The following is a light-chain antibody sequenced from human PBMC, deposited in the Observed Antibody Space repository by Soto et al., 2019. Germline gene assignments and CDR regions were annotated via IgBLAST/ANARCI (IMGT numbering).Light chain of an antibody. CDR2: GNS. CDR1: SSNIGAGYD. CDR3: QSYDSSLSGL. V-gene: IGLV1-40*01. J-gene: IGLJ2*01. Sequence: QSVLTQPPSVSGAPGQRVTISCTGSSSNIGAGYDVDWYQQLPGTAPKLLIYGNSNRPSGVPDRFSGSKSGTSASLAITGLQAEDEADYYCQSYDSSLSGLFGGGTKLTVL.